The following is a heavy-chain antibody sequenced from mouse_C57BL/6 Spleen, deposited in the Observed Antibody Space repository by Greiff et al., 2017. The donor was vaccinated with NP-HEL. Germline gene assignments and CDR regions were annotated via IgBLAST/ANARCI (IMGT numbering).Heavy chain of an antibody. CDR2: IHPNSGST. V-gene: IGHV1-64*01. J-gene: IGHJ4*01. CDR3: AREGGTGDYAMDY. D-gene: IGHD3-3*01. CDR1: GYTFTSYW. Sequence: VQLQQPGAELVKPGASVKLSCKASGYTFTSYWMHWVKQRPGQGLEWIGMIHPNSGSTNYNEKFKSKATLTVAKSSSTAYKQLSSLTSEDSAVYYCAREGGTGDYAMDYWGQGTSVTVSS.